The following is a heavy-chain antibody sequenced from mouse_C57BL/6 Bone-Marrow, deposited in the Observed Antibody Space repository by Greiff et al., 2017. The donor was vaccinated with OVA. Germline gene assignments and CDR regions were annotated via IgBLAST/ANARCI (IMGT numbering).Heavy chain of an antibody. CDR1: GYTFTDYY. Sequence: EVQRVESGPVLVKPGASVKMSCKASGYTFTDYYMNWVKQSHGKSLEWIGVINPYNGGTSYNQKFKGKATLTVDKSSSTAYMELNSLTSEDSAVYYCARWRTSAYWGQGTLVTVSA. J-gene: IGHJ3*01. CDR2: INPYNGGT. CDR3: ARWRTSAY. V-gene: IGHV1-19*01.